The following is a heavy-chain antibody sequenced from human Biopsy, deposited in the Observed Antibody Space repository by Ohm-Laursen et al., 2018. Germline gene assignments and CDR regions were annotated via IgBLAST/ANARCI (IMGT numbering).Heavy chain of an antibody. J-gene: IGHJ4*02. V-gene: IGHV1-24*01. Sequence: GSSVKVSCKASGYTLNELSMHWVRQVPGKGLEWMGGFAPENGETVYAQNFQARVSLTEDTSTDTAYMELRSLRSEDTAVYYCAADINVWNVNYWGQGTQVTVSS. CDR1: GYTLNELS. CDR3: AADINVWNVNY. D-gene: IGHD1-1*01. CDR2: FAPENGET.